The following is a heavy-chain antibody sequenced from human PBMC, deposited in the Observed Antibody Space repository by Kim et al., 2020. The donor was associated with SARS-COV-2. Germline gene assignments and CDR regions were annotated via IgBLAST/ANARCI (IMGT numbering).Heavy chain of an antibody. J-gene: IGHJ5*01. D-gene: IGHD1-26*01. Sequence: SETLSLTCTVSSDSFSAYYWSWIRQIPGKGLEWIGYIFYSGATIYNPSLTSRATISWDTSRTQFSLDLTSVTQADPAVSYCARSVGRARWHQFDSWG. V-gene: IGHV4-59*03. CDR2: IFYSGAT. CDR1: SDSFSAYY. CDR3: ARSVGRARWHQFDS.